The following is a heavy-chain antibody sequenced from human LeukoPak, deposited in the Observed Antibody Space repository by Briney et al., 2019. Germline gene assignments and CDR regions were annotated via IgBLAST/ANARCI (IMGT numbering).Heavy chain of an antibody. D-gene: IGHD6-13*01. V-gene: IGHV4-34*01. J-gene: IGHJ6*02. CDR3: ARGRAVAAAGTRYYYGMDV. Sequence: KXLXXXGXINHSGSTNYNPSLKSRVTISVDTSKNQFSLKLSSVTAADTAVYYCARGRAVAAAGTRYYYGMDVWGQGTTVTVSS. CDR2: INHSGST.